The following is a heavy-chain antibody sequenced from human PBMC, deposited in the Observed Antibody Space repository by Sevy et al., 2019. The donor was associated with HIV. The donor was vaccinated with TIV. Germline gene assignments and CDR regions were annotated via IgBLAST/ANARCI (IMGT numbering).Heavy chain of an antibody. CDR3: ARPYSSGWSGAFDI. J-gene: IGHJ3*02. D-gene: IGHD6-19*01. CDR1: GGSIRTYL. Sequence: SETLSLTCTVSGGSIRTYLWTWIRQPPGKGLEYIGNIFYGGSANYNPSLKSRVTISVGTSTNQLSLRLSSVTAADTAVYCCARPYSSGWSGAFDIWGQGTMVTVSS. CDR2: IFYGGSA. V-gene: IGHV4-59*08.